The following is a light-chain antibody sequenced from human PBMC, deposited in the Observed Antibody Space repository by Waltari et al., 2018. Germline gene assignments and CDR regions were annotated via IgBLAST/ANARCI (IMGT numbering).Light chain of an antibody. J-gene: IGKJ1*01. Sequence: EVVMTQSPATLSVSPGEGATVSCRARESVRTNVAWYQQTPGQAPRLIIYDASPRATGIPDRFSGSGSGTEFILSISSLQSEDFAIYYCQQYNKWPPWTFGQGTKVEIK. CDR2: DAS. V-gene: IGKV3D-15*01. CDR1: ESVRTN. CDR3: QQYNKWPPWT.